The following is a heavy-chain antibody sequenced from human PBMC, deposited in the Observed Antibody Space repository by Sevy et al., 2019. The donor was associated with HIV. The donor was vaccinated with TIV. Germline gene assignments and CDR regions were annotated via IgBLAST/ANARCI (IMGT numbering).Heavy chain of an antibody. Sequence: GGSLRLSCAASGITFNNYAMNWVRQAPGKGLDWVSTIFGSGGTTYYADSVKGRFTISRDNSKNTLYLQMNSLRTEDTALYYCAGGRFDSSGSFDAFDMWGQGTMVTV. CDR2: IFGSGGTT. D-gene: IGHD3-22*01. CDR3: AGGRFDSSGSFDAFDM. J-gene: IGHJ3*02. CDR1: GITFNNYA. V-gene: IGHV3-23*01.